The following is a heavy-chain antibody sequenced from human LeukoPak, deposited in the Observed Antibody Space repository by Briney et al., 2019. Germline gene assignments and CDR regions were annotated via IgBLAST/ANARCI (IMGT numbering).Heavy chain of an antibody. V-gene: IGHV4-34*01. Sequence: SETLSLTCAVYGESFSSYYWSWIRQPPGKGLEWIGEINHSGSTNYNPSLKSRVTISVDTSKNQFSLKLSSVTAADTAVYYCARGGAVYDYVWGSYRYPDYWGQGTLVTVSS. CDR1: GESFSSYY. CDR2: INHSGST. CDR3: ARGGAVYDYVWGSYRYPDY. J-gene: IGHJ4*02. D-gene: IGHD3-16*02.